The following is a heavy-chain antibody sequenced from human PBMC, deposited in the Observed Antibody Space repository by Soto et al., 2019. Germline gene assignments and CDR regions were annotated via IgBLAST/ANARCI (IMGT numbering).Heavy chain of an antibody. J-gene: IGHJ5*02. V-gene: IGHV3-23*01. CDR2: LSGSGGST. CDR1: GFTFSRYA. Sequence: GGSLRLSCAASGFTFSRYAISWVRQAPGKGLEWVSGLSGSGGSTYYADSVKGRFTISRDNSKNTLYLQMNSLRAEDTAVYYCAKRDITMVRGVYNWFDPWGQGTLVTVSS. CDR3: AKRDITMVRGVYNWFDP. D-gene: IGHD3-10*01.